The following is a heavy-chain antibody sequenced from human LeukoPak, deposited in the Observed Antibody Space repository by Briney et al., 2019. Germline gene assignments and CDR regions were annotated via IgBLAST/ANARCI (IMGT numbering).Heavy chain of an antibody. CDR1: GGTFSSYA. J-gene: IGHJ6*03. D-gene: IGHD2-2*03. CDR2: IIPILGIA. Sequence: SVTVSCKASGGTFSSYAIRWVRQAPGQGLEWMGRIIPILGIANYAQKFQGRVTITADKSTSTAYMELSSLRSEDTAVYYCVDSNYYYYYYMDVWGKGTTVTVSS. CDR3: VDSNYYYYYYMDV. V-gene: IGHV1-69*04.